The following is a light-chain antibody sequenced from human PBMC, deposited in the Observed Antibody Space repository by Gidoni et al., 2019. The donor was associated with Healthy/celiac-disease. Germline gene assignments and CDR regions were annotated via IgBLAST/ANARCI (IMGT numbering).Light chain of an antibody. J-gene: IGKJ3*01. Sequence: DIQMTQSPSSLSASVGDRVTITCRASQGISSYLNWYQQKPGKAPKLLIYAASSLQSGVPSRFSGSGSGTDFTLTISSLQPEDFATYYCQQSYSTLFTFXPXTKVDIK. CDR2: AAS. CDR3: QQSYSTLFT. V-gene: IGKV1-39*01. CDR1: QGISSY.